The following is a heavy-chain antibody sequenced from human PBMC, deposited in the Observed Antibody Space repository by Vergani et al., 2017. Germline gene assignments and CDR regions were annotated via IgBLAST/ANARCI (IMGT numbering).Heavy chain of an antibody. D-gene: IGHD5-24*01. CDR2: ISGSSGST. V-gene: IGHV3-23*01. CDR3: AKDLGGWLQLLPFDY. CDR1: GFTFSSYA. J-gene: IGHJ4*02. Sequence: EVQLLESGGGLVQPGGSLRLSCAASGFTFSSYAMSWVRQAPGKGLEWVSAISGSSGSTYYADSVKGRFTISRDNSKNTLYLQMNSLRAEDTAVYYCAKDLGGWLQLLPFDYWGQGTLVTVSS.